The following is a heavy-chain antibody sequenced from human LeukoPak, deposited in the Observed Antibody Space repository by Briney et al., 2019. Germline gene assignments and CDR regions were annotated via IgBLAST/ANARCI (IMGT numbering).Heavy chain of an antibody. V-gene: IGHV3-30*02. J-gene: IGHJ4*02. CDR1: GFTFSSYG. CDR2: IRYDGSNK. Sequence: PGGSLRLSCAASGFTFSSYGMHWVRQAPGKGLEWVAFIRYDGSNKYYADSVKGRFTISRDNSKNTLYLQMNSLRAEDTAVYYCAKDSPGIAVAGTFTHWGQGTLVTVSS. CDR3: AKDSPGIAVAGTFTH. D-gene: IGHD6-19*01.